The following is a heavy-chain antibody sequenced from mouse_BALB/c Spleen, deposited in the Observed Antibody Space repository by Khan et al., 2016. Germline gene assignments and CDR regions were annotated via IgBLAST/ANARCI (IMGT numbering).Heavy chain of an antibody. Sequence: EVKLLESGGGLVQPGGSLKLSCEASGCDFSRYWMSWVRQAPGKGLEWIGEINPDSSTINYTPSLKDKFIISRDNAKNTLYLQMRKVRSEDTVLYYCARAGYYGYLVNWGQGTLVTVSA. CDR2: INPDSSTI. J-gene: IGHJ3*01. D-gene: IGHD1-1*01. CDR1: GCDFSRYW. CDR3: ARAGYYGYLVN. V-gene: IGHV4-1*02.